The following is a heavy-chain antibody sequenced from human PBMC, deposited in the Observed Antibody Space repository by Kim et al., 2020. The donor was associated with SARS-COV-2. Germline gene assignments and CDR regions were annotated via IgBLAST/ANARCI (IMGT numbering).Heavy chain of an antibody. Sequence: GGSLRLSCAASGFTFDDYTMHWVRQAPGKGLEWVSLISWDGGSTYYADSVKGRFTISRDNSKNSLYLQMNSLRTEDTALYYCAKDRQLARTRDYYYYYGMDVWGQGTTVTVSS. CDR1: GFTFDDYT. CDR2: ISWDGGST. CDR3: AKDRQLARTRDYYYYYGMDV. D-gene: IGHD6-13*01. V-gene: IGHV3-43*01. J-gene: IGHJ6*02.